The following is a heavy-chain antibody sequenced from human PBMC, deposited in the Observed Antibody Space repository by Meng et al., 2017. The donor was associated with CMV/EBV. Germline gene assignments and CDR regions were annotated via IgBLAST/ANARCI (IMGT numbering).Heavy chain of an antibody. J-gene: IGHJ6*02. CDR2: INHSGST. Sequence: SETLSLTCAVYGGSFSGYYWSWIRRPPGKGLEWIGEINHSGSTNYNPSLKSRVTISVDTSKNQFSLKLSSVTAADTAVYYCARAQTIHAVDVWGQGTTVTVSS. D-gene: IGHD5-24*01. CDR3: ARAQTIHAVDV. CDR1: GGSFSGYY. V-gene: IGHV4-34*01.